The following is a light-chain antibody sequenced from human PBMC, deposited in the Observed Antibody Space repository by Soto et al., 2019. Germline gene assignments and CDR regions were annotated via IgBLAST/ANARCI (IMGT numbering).Light chain of an antibody. CDR1: QSVNSY. CDR2: DAS. V-gene: IGKV3-11*01. CDR3: QQRINWPIT. J-gene: IGKJ5*01. Sequence: EIVLTQSPATLSLSPGERATLSCRASQSVNSYLAWYQQKPGQAPRLLIYDASNRAAGIPARFSGSGSGTDVTLTISSLEPEDFAVYYCQQRINWPITFGQGTRLEIK.